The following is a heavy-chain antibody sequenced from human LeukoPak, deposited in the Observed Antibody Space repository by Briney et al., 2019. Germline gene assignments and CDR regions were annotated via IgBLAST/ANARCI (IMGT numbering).Heavy chain of an antibody. V-gene: IGHV3-48*01. J-gene: IGHJ3*02. CDR2: IISSTSTR. D-gene: IGHD3-16*01. CDR3: ARDKDYAFDI. CDR1: GFTFSSYT. Sequence: GGSLTLSCAASGFTFSSYTMNWIRQAPGKGLEWVSYIISSTSTRSYADSVMGRFTISRDNDKNSLYLQMNSLRPEDTAVYYFARDKDYAFDIWGQGAIVTVSS.